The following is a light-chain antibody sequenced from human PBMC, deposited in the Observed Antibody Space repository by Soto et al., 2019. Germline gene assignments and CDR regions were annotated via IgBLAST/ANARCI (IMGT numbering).Light chain of an antibody. Sequence: QSALTQPPSASGSPGQSVTISCSGTSSDVGGYNYVSWYQQHPGKAPKVMIYGVSKRPSGVPDRFSGSKSGNTASLTVSGLQAEDEADYYCSSYTGSNNLGFGGGTKLTVL. J-gene: IGLJ3*02. V-gene: IGLV2-8*01. CDR1: SSDVGGYNY. CDR3: SSYTGSNNLG. CDR2: GVS.